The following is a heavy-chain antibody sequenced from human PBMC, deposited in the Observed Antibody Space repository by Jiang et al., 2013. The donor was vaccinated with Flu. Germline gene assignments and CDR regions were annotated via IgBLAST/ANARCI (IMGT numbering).Heavy chain of an antibody. CDR2: IFYSGST. Sequence: GLVKPSQTLSLTCTVSGGSISSDDYYWSWIRQHPGRAWSGIGYIFYSGSTYYNPSLRSRVTISMDTSKNQFSLRLSSVTAADTAVYYCASWANYDLFRWFDPWGQGTLVTVSS. V-gene: IGHV4-31*03. D-gene: IGHD3-9*01. CDR3: ASWANYDLFRWFDP. J-gene: IGHJ5*02. CDR1: GGSISSDDYY.